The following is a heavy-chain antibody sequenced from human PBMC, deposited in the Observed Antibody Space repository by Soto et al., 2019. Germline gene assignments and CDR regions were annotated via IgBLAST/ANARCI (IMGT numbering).Heavy chain of an antibody. Sequence: GGSLRLSCAASGVTFSSYSMNWVRQAPGKGLEWVSSISSSSSYIYYADSVKGRFTISRDNAKNSLYLQMNSLRAEDAAVYYCARVCRAYYYGSGSYLSGMDVWGQGTTVTVSS. CDR1: GVTFSSYS. V-gene: IGHV3-21*01. CDR3: ARVCRAYYYGSGSYLSGMDV. CDR2: ISSSSSYI. D-gene: IGHD3-10*01. J-gene: IGHJ6*02.